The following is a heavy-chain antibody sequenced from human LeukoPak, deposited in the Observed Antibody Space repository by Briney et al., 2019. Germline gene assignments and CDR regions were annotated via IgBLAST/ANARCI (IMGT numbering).Heavy chain of an antibody. CDR3: ARQVPQTYSFDY. Sequence: HTGGSLRLSCAASGFTFSSYSMNWVRQAPGKGLEWVSYISSSSSTIYYADSVKGRFTISRDDAKNSVFLQMNSLRVEDTAVFYCARQVPQTYSFDYWGQGALVTVSS. J-gene: IGHJ4*02. CDR2: ISSSSSTI. V-gene: IGHV3-48*04. CDR1: GFTFSSYS.